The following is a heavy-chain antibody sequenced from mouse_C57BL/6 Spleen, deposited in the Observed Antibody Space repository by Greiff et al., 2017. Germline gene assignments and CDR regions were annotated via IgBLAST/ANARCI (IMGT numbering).Heavy chain of an antibody. CDR3: ARVHYGSSYGYFDV. Sequence: EVKVVESGGGLVQPGGSLKLSCAASGFTFSDYGMAWVRQAPRKGPEWVAFISNLAYSIYYADTVTGRFTISRENAKNTLYLEMSSLRSEDTAMYYCARVHYGSSYGYFDVWGTGTTVTVSS. CDR2: ISNLAYSI. D-gene: IGHD1-1*01. CDR1: GFTFSDYG. J-gene: IGHJ1*03. V-gene: IGHV5-15*01.